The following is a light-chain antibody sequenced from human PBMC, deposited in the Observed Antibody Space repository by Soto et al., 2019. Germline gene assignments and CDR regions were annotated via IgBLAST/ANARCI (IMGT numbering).Light chain of an antibody. CDR2: LGS. CDR3: MQAIQTPRT. J-gene: IGKJ1*01. Sequence: DIVMTQSPLSLPVTPGEPASISCTSSQSLLHSNGYNYLDWYLQKPGQSPQLLIYLGSNRASGVPDRFSGSGSGTDFTLKISRVEAEDVGVYYCMQAIQTPRTFGQGTKVEIK. CDR1: QSLLHSNGYNY. V-gene: IGKV2-28*01.